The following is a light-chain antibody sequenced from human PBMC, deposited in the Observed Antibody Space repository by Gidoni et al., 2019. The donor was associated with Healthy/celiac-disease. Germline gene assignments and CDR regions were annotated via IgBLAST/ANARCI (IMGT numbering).Light chain of an antibody. V-gene: IGKV1-5*03. CDR2: KAS. J-gene: IGKJ1*01. Sequence: DIQMTQSPSTLSASVGDRVTITCRASQSISSWLAWYQQKPGQAPKLLIYKASSLESGVPSRFSGSGSGTEFTLTISSLQPDDFATDYCQQYNSYSPTFXXXTKVEIK. CDR3: QQYNSYSPT. CDR1: QSISSW.